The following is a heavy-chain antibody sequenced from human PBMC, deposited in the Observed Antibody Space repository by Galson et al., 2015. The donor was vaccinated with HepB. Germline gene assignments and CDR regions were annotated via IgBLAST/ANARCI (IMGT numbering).Heavy chain of an antibody. V-gene: IGHV3-48*04. CDR3: ARGHGGISAT. CDR2: ISTSDDSV. J-gene: IGHJ5*02. D-gene: IGHD4-23*01. Sequence: SLRLSCAASGLTLNTYTVTWVRQALGKGLEWLSCISTSDDSVYYAASVKGRFSISIDNSKSSVYLQMSSLRVEDTAVYFCARGHGGISATWGQGTLVTVSS. CDR1: GLTLNTYT.